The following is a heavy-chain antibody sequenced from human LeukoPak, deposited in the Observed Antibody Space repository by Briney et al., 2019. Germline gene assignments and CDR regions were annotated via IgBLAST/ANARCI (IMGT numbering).Heavy chain of an antibody. CDR3: ARESGYGSGGPNWFDP. CDR1: GFTFSSYA. V-gene: IGHV3-30-3*01. CDR2: ISYDGSNK. D-gene: IGHD3-10*01. Sequence: GGSLRLSCAASGFTFSSYAMHWVRQAPGKGLEWVAVISYDGSNKYYADSVKGRFTISRDNSKNTLYLQMNSLRAEDTAVYYCARESGYGSGGPNWFDPWGQGTLVSVSS. J-gene: IGHJ5*02.